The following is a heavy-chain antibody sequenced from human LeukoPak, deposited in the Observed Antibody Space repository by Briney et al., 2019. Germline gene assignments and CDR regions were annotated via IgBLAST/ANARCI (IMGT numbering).Heavy chain of an antibody. Sequence: PSETLSLTCTVSGGSISSYYWSWIRQPPGKGLEWIGYIYYSVTTTYNPSLKSRVTISVDTSKNQCSLKLSSVTAADTAVYYCARGVYIAAAQYAYWGQGTLVTVSS. D-gene: IGHD6-13*01. J-gene: IGHJ4*02. CDR1: GGSISSYY. CDR3: ARGVYIAAAQYAY. CDR2: IYYSVTT. V-gene: IGHV4-59*01.